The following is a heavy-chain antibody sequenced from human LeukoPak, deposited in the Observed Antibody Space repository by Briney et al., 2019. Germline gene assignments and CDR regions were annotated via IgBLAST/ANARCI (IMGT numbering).Heavy chain of an antibody. D-gene: IGHD3-16*02. J-gene: IGHJ4*02. CDR2: ISGSGGST. CDR3: ARESYDYVWGSYRQFDY. V-gene: IGHV3-23*01. CDR1: GGSFSGYY. Sequence: PSETLSLTCAVYGGSFSGYYWSWVRQAPGKGLEWVSAISGSGGSTYYADSVKGRFTISRDNSKNTLYLQMNSLRAEDTAVYYCARESYDYVWGSYRQFDYWGQGTLVTVSS.